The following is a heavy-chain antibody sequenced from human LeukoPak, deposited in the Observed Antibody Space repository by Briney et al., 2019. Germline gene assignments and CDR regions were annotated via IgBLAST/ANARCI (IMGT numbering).Heavy chain of an antibody. CDR3: ARDGDCSGDNCPTPLGY. D-gene: IGHD2-15*01. CDR1: GFTFSSYW. V-gene: IGHV3-7*01. CDR2: IKQDGSEK. J-gene: IGHJ4*02. Sequence: PGGSLRLSCAASGFTFSSYWMSWVRQAPGKGLEWVANIKQDGSEKYYAESVKGRFTISRDNAKKSLFLQMNSLRAEDTAIYYCARDGDCSGDNCPTPLGYWGQGTLVTVSS.